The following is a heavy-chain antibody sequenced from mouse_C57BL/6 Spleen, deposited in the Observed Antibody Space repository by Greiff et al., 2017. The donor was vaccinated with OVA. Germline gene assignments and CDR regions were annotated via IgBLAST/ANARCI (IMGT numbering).Heavy chain of an antibody. V-gene: IGHV1-54*01. J-gene: IGHJ2*01. CDR1: GYAFTNYL. Sequence: QVQLKESGAELVRPGTSVKVSCKASGYAFTNYLIEWVKQRPGQGLEWIGVINPGSGGTNYNEKFKGKATLTADKSSSTAYMQLSSLTSEDSAVYFCARSNYYGSSYGYWGQGTTLTVSS. D-gene: IGHD1-1*01. CDR2: INPGSGGT. CDR3: ARSNYYGSSYGY.